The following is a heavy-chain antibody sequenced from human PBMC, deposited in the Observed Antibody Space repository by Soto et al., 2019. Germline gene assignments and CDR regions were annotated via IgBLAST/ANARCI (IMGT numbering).Heavy chain of an antibody. CDR2: ISSSSSTI. Sequence: PGGPLRLSCAASGFTFSSYSMNWVRQAPGKGLEWVSYISSSSSTIYYADSVKGRFTISRDNAKNSLYLQMNSLRDEDTAVYYCARGSIAAYEGYYYGMDVWGQGTTVTVSS. CDR1: GFTFSSYS. V-gene: IGHV3-48*02. D-gene: IGHD6-6*01. J-gene: IGHJ6*02. CDR3: ARGSIAAYEGYYYGMDV.